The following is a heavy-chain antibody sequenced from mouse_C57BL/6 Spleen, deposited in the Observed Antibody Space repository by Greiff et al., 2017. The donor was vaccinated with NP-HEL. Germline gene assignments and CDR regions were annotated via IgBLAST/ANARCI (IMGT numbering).Heavy chain of an antibody. CDR3: ARADYGSSSPWFAY. D-gene: IGHD1-1*01. CDR2: IYPGSGNT. Sequence: VKLQESGPELVKPGASVKISCKASGYSFTSYYIHWVKQRPGQGLEWIGWIYPGSGNTKYNEKFKGKATLTADTSSSTAYMQLSSLTSEDSAVYYCARADYGSSSPWFAYWGQGTLVTVSA. CDR1: GYSFTSYY. J-gene: IGHJ3*01. V-gene: IGHV1-66*01.